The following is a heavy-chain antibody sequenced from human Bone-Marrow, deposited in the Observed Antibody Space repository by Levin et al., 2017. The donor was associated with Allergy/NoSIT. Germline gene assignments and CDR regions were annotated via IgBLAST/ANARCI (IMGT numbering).Heavy chain of an antibody. J-gene: IGHJ6*03. Sequence: SETLSLTCTVSGGSVSSGSYYWTWIRQPAAKGLELVGRIYTSGSPDYNPSLKSRVTISVDTSKNQFSLKLSSVTAADTAVYYCARARGYVDYMDVWGKGTTVTVSS. CDR2: IYTSGSP. V-gene: IGHV4-61*02. CDR3: ARARGYVDYMDV. D-gene: IGHD5-12*01. CDR1: GGSVSSGSYY.